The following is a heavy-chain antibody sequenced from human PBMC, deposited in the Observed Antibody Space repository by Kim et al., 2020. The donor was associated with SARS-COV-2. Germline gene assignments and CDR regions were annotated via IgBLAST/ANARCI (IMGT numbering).Heavy chain of an antibody. V-gene: IGHV3-73*01. CDR3: TRHHSGYDSDSWFDP. D-gene: IGHD5-12*01. J-gene: IGHJ5*02. CDR1: GFTFSGSA. Sequence: GGSLRLSCAASGFTFSGSAMHWVRQASGKGLEWVGRIRSKANSYATAYAASVKGRFTISRDDSKNTAYLQMNSLKTEDTAVYYCTRHHSGYDSDSWFDPWGQGTLVTVSS. CDR2: IRSKANSYAT.